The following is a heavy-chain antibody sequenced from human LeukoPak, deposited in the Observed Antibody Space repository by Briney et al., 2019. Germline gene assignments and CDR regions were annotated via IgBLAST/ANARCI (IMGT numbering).Heavy chain of an antibody. D-gene: IGHD3-22*01. CDR1: GFTFSSYS. CDR2: IGGSSSPI. J-gene: IGHJ4*02. CDR3: ARSSGYPYFDY. Sequence: GGSLRLSCAASGFTFSSYSMSWVRQAPGKGLEWVSYIGGSSSPIYYADSVEGRFTISRDNAKNSLFLQMSSLRVEDTAVYYCARSSGYPYFDYWGQGTLVTVSS. V-gene: IGHV3-48*01.